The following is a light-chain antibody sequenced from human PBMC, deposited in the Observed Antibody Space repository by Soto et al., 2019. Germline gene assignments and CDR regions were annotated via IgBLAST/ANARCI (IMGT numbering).Light chain of an antibody. Sequence: EIVLTQSPGTLSLSPGERATLSCRASQSVSSTYIAWYQQNPGQAPRLLIYGASSRATGIPDRFSGSGSGTDFNLNISRLEPEDFAVYFCQQYGRSPPFTFGQGTKVEIK. CDR1: QSVSSTY. CDR2: GAS. CDR3: QQYGRSPPFT. V-gene: IGKV3-20*01. J-gene: IGKJ2*01.